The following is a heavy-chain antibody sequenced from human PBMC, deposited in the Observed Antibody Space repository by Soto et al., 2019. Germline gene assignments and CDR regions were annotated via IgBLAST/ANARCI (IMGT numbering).Heavy chain of an antibody. J-gene: IGHJ6*02. D-gene: IGHD2-15*01. CDR2: IIPIFGTA. V-gene: IGHV1-69*01. Sequence: QVQLVQSGPEVKKPGSSVKVSCKASGGTFSSYAISWVRQAPGQGLEWMGGIIPIFGTANYAQKVQGRVTITADESTSTAYMELSSLKSEDTAVYYCARGGPVVATYYYGMDVGGQGTTVTVSS. CDR1: GGTFSSYA. CDR3: ARGGPVVATYYYGMDV.